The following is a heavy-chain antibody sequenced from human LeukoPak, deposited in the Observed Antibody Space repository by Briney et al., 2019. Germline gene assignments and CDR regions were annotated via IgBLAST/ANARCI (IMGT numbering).Heavy chain of an antibody. CDR1: GFTCDDYA. Sequence: GGSLRLSCTASGFTCDDYAMHWVRQTPGKGLEGVSLISGNGENTYYADSVKGRFTISRDNSKNTVDLQMSSLRPEDTAVYYCYDDSFNYWGQGTLVTVSS. J-gene: IGHJ4*02. CDR2: ISGNGENT. D-gene: IGHD4-17*01. V-gene: IGHV3-43*02. CDR3: YDDSFNY.